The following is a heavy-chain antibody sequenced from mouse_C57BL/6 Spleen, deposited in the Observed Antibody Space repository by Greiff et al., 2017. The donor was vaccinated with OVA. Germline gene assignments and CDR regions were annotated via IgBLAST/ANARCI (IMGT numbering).Heavy chain of an antibody. J-gene: IGHJ2*01. D-gene: IGHD3-2*02. Sequence: QVQLQQPGAELVRPGSSVKLSCKASGYTFTSYWMHWVKQRPIQGLEWIGNIDPSDSETHYNQKFKDKATLTVDKSSSTAYMQLSSLTSEDSAVYYCASLSSGYEGYWGQGTTLTVSS. CDR2: IDPSDSET. CDR3: ASLSSGYEGY. V-gene: IGHV1-52*01. CDR1: GYTFTSYW.